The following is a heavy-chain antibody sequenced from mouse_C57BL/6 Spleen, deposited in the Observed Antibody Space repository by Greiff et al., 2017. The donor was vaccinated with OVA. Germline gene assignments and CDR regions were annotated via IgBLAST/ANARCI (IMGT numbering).Heavy chain of an antibody. CDR3: AIHDDSDGRFAY. J-gene: IGHJ3*01. Sequence: EVMLVESGGDLVKPGGSLKLSCAASGFTFSSYGMSWVRQTPDKRLEWVATISSGGSYTYYPDSVKGRFTISRDNAKNTLYLQMSSLKSEDTALYYCAIHDDSDGRFAYWGQGTLVTVSA. CDR2: ISSGGSYT. V-gene: IGHV5-6*01. CDR1: GFTFSSYG. D-gene: IGHD2-4*01.